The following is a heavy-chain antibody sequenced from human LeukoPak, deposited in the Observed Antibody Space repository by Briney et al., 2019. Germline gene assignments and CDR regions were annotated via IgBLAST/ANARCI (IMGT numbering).Heavy chain of an antibody. CDR2: IYYSGST. CDR1: GGSIRSSSYY. Sequence: SETLSLTCTVSGGSIRSSSYYWGWIRQPPGKGLEWIGSIYYSGSTYYNPSLKSRVTISVDTSKNQFSLKLSSVTAADTAVYYCAAHLTGYSSGLTFDYWGQGTLVTVSS. CDR3: AAHLTGYSSGLTFDY. J-gene: IGHJ4*02. D-gene: IGHD6-19*01. V-gene: IGHV4-39*07.